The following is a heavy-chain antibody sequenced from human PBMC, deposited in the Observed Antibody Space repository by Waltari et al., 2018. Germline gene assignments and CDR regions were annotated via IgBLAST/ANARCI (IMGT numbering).Heavy chain of an antibody. Sequence: QVQLLQSGAEVKKPGASVQVSCKASGYTFTSYDINWVRQATGQGLEWMGTSVPSFGTANYARKFQGRVTLTADKSTSTAYMELNSLTFEDTAIYFCARDTWGSNHYFEFWGQGTLVTVSS. J-gene: IGHJ4*02. CDR2: SVPSFGTA. D-gene: IGHD3-16*01. V-gene: IGHV1-69*06. CDR1: GYTFTSYD. CDR3: ARDTWGSNHYFEF.